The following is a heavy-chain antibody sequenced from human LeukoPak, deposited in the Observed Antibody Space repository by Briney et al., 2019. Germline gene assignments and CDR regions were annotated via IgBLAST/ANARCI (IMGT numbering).Heavy chain of an antibody. CDR3: ARGGGGDDAFDI. CDR2: MNPNSGNT. D-gene: IGHD4-23*01. Sequence: ASVKVSCKASGYTFTSYDINWVRQATGQGLEWMGWMNPNSGNTGYAQKFQGRVTMTRDTSISTAYLELTTLRSDDTAVYYCARGGGGDDAFDIWGQGTMVTVSS. CDR1: GYTFTSYD. J-gene: IGHJ3*02. V-gene: IGHV1-8*01.